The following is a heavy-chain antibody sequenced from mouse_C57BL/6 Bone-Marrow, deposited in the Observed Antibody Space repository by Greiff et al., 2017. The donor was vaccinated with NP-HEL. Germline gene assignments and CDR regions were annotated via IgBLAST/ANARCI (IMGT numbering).Heavy chain of an antibody. D-gene: IGHD1-1*01. CDR2: IDPSDSYT. CDR3: AREGTTVALDY. Sequence: VQLQQPGAELVMPGASVKLSCKASGYTFTSYWMHWVKQRPGQGLEWFGEIDPSDSYTNYNQKFKGKSTLTVDKSSSTAYMQLSSLTSEDSAVYYCAREGTTVALDYWGQGTTLTVSS. V-gene: IGHV1-69*01. J-gene: IGHJ2*01. CDR1: GYTFTSYW.